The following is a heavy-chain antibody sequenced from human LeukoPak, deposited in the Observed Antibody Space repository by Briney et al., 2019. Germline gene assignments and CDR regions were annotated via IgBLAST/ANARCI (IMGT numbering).Heavy chain of an antibody. CDR2: ISAYNGNT. Sequence: ASVKVSCKASGYTFTSYGISWMRQPPGQGLEWMGWISAYNGNTNYAQKLQGRVTMTTDTSTSTAYMELRSLRSDDTAVYYCARDLRAITGYYYGMDVWGQGTTVTVSS. CDR1: GYTFTSYG. V-gene: IGHV1-18*01. CDR3: ARDLRAITGYYYGMDV. J-gene: IGHJ6*02. D-gene: IGHD1-14*01.